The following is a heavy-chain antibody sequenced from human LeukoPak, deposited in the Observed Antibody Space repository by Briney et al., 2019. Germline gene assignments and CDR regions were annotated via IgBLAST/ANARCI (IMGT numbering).Heavy chain of an antibody. V-gene: IGHV4-34*01. J-gene: IGHJ4*02. CDR2: INHSGST. Sequence: GSLRLSCAASGFTFSSYWMSWVRQPPGKGLEWIGEINHSGSTNYNPSLKSRVTISVDTSKNQFSLKLSSVTAADTAVYYCARGSKGATTISKGPDYYDSSGFESAPAYYFDYWGQGTLVTVSS. D-gene: IGHD3-22*01. CDR3: ARGSKGATTISKGPDYYDSSGFESAPAYYFDY. CDR1: GFTFSSYW.